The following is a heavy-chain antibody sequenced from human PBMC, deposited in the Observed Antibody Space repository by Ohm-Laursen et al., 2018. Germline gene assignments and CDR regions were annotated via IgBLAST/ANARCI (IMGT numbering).Heavy chain of an antibody. CDR1: GGSVSSYY. D-gene: IGHD2-15*01. Sequence: SQTLSLTCIVSGGSVSSYYWSWIRQYPGKRLEWIGFISNSGNTNYNPSLKSRVTISVDTSKNQISLKLGSVTVADTAVFYCARRGSGGRSFDYWGQGSLVTVSS. CDR2: ISNSGNT. V-gene: IGHV4-59*08. CDR3: ARRGSGGRSFDY. J-gene: IGHJ4*02.